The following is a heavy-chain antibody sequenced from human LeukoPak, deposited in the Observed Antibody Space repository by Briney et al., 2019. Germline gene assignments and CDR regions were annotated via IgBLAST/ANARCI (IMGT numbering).Heavy chain of an antibody. Sequence: PSETLSLTCSVSGGFNTHYYWSWIRQPPGKGLEWIGYFYHSGSTNYNPSLKSRVTISVDTSKNQFSLKLTSVSAADTAVYYCASLRSRLHFNYWGQGTLVTVSS. D-gene: IGHD2-21*02. J-gene: IGHJ4*02. V-gene: IGHV4-59*01. CDR2: FYHSGST. CDR3: ASLRSRLHFNY. CDR1: GGFNTHYY.